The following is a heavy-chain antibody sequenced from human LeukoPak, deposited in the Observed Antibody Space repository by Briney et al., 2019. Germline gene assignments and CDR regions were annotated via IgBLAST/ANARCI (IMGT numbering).Heavy chain of an antibody. CDR3: ARDGLYTYGYSYFDF. J-gene: IGHJ4*02. CDR2: INRSGST. V-gene: IGHV4-4*07. D-gene: IGHD5-18*01. Sequence: PSETLSLTCTVSGGSISSYYWNWIRQPAGKRLEWIGRINRSGSTNYNPPLKSRVTMSMDTSKNHFSLRVSSVTAADTAVYYCARDGLYTYGYSYFDFWGQGTLVTVSS. CDR1: GGSISSYY.